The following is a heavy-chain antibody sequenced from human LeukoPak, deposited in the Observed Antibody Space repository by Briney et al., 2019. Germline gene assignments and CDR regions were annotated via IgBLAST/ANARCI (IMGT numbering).Heavy chain of an antibody. CDR1: GGSISSYY. V-gene: IGHV4-59*01. D-gene: IGHD2-15*01. Sequence: SETLSLTCTVSGGSISSYYWSWIRHPPGKGLEWIGYIYYSGSTNYNPSLKSRVTISVDTSKNQFSLKLSFVTAADTAVYYCAREPRVVVAATLALGLDYWGQGTLVTVSS. J-gene: IGHJ4*02. CDR3: AREPRVVVAATLALGLDY. CDR2: IYYSGST.